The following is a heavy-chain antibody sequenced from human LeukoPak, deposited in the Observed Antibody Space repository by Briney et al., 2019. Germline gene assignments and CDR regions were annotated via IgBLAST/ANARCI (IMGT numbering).Heavy chain of an antibody. CDR3: ARDLPYYYDSSGYPRDYFDY. D-gene: IGHD3-22*01. Sequence: GGSLRLSCAASGFTFSSCAMNWVRQAPGKGLEWVSGLSGGGDRIYYADSVKGRFTISRDNSKNTLSLQMNSLRAEDTAVYYCARDLPYYYDSSGYPRDYFDYWGQGTLVTVSS. V-gene: IGHV3-23*01. J-gene: IGHJ4*02. CDR1: GFTFSSCA. CDR2: LSGGGDRI.